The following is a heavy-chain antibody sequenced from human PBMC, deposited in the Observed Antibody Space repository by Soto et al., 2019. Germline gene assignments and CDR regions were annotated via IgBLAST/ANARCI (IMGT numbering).Heavy chain of an antibody. J-gene: IGHJ4*02. D-gene: IGHD3-16*01. CDR1: GYIFTSYW. V-gene: IGHV5-10-1*03. Sequence: EVQLVQSGAEVRKPGESLKISCKVSGYIFTSYWISWVRQMPGKGLEWMGRIDPTDSYTDYSPSFQGHVTISVDKSINTAYLQWSSLKASVSAMYYCARLPVLSLVAVWGFDYWGLGTLVTVSS. CDR2: IDPTDSYT. CDR3: ARLPVLSLVAVWGFDY.